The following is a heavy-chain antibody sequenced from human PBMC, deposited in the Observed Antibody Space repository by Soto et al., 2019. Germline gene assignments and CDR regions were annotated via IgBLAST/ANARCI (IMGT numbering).Heavy chain of an antibody. V-gene: IGHV1-69*12. CDR2: IVPIVDTA. Sequence: QVQLVQSGAEVRQPASSVKVSCKTSGGTFSSYAISWVRQAPGQGLEWMGGIVPIVDTATYAQKFQGRVTITADESTSTAYMELSRLRSXDTXXXXXXXXXXXXGYPDYWGQGTLVTVSS. CDR3: XXXXXXXGYPDY. CDR1: GGTFSSYA. J-gene: IGHJ4*02.